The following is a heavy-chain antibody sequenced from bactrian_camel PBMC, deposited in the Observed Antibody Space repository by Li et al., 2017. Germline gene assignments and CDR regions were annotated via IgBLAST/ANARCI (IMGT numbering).Heavy chain of an antibody. CDR1: AYGTTS. CDR2: INTFGVT. J-gene: IGHJ4*01. Sequence: VQLVESGGDSVQAGGSLRLSCANSAYGTTSMAWFRQTPGKEREGDAQINTFGVTTYADSVKGRFTISKDNAKNTLYLQMNNLLPEDTAMYSCAIRGWLVMRPLSAYTYRYWGQGTQVTVSS. D-gene: IGHD1*01. V-gene: IGHV3S53*01. CDR3: AIRGWLVMRPLSAYTYRY.